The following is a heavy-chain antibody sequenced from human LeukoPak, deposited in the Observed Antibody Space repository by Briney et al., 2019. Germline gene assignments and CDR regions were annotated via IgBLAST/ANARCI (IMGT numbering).Heavy chain of an antibody. D-gene: IGHD3-16*02. J-gene: IGHJ4*02. CDR2: IYHSGST. CDR3: AFPSADYVWGGYRYRGYYFDY. CDR1: GYSISSGYY. Sequence: PSETLSLTCAVSGYSISSGYYWGWIRQPPGKGLEWIGSIYHSGSTYYNPSLKSRVTISVDTSKNQFSLKLSSVTAADTAVYYCAFPSADYVWGGYRYRGYYFDYWGQGTLVTVSS. V-gene: IGHV4-38-2*01.